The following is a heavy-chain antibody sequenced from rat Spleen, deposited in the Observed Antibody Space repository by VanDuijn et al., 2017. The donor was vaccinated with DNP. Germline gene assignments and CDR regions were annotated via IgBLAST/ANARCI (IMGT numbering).Heavy chain of an antibody. CDR1: GFSLLSYG. J-gene: IGHJ2*01. CDR2: ISSGGNT. V-gene: IGHV2S12*01. CDR3: ARDGPWDFLDY. D-gene: IGHD1-12*02. Sequence: QVQLKESGPGLVQPSQTLSLTCTVSGFSLLSYGVSWVRQPPGMGLEWIAAISSGGNTYFNSALKSRLSISRDTSKSQVFLKMNSLRTEDKATYYCARDGPWDFLDYWGQGVMVTVSS.